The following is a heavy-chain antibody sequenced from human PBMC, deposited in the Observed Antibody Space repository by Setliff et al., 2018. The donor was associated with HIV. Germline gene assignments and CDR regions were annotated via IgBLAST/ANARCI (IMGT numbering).Heavy chain of an antibody. CDR1: GFTFSNYA. D-gene: IGHD2-15*01. J-gene: IGHJ4*02. CDR2: ISYDGSDK. Sequence: PGGSLRLSCAASGFTFSNYAMHWVRQAPVKGLEWVAVISYDGSDKYYADSVKGRFTISRDNSKNSLYLQMNSLRAEDTAVYYCASEATDCSGGSCLSGSDYWGQGTLVTVSS. CDR3: ASEATDCSGGSCLSGSDY. V-gene: IGHV3-30*04.